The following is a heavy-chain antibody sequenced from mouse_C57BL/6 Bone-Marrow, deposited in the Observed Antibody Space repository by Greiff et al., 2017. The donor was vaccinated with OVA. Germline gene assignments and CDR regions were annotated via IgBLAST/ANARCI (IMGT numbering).Heavy chain of an antibody. J-gene: IGHJ2*01. D-gene: IGHD1-1*01. Sequence: QVQLQQSGAELVRPGASVTLSCKASGYTFTDYEMHWVKQTPVHGLEWIGAIDPETGGTAYNQKFKGKAILTADKSYSTAYMELRSLTSEDSAVYYCTRGATVVATPFDYWGQGTTLTVSS. CDR3: TRGATVVATPFDY. CDR2: IDPETGGT. V-gene: IGHV1-15*01. CDR1: GYTFTDYE.